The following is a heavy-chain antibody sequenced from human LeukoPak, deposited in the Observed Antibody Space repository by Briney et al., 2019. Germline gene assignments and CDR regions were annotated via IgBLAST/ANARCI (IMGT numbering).Heavy chain of an antibody. Sequence: GGSLRLSCIASGFIFRDYVMSWVRQAPGKGPEWVAAIWRTGDWTYYVDSVKGRFTISRDNSKNTLYLQMNRLRVADTAIYYCAKDRHDYGDYAFDSWGQGTLVTVSS. J-gene: IGHJ4*02. CDR2: IWRTGDWT. CDR3: AKDRHDYGDYAFDS. CDR1: GFIFRDYV. D-gene: IGHD4-17*01. V-gene: IGHV3-23*05.